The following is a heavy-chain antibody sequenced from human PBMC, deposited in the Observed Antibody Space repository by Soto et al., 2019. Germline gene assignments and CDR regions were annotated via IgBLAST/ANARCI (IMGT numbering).Heavy chain of an antibody. CDR2: INAGNGNT. D-gene: IGHD3-10*01. J-gene: IGHJ4*02. CDR3: ASASGSGSYYNLKHQFDY. Sequence: QVQLVQSGAEVKKPGASVKVSCKASGYTFTSYAMHWVRQAPGQRLEWMGWINAGNGNTKYSQKFQGRVTITRDTSASTAYMELSSLRSEDTAVYYCASASGSGSYYNLKHQFDYWGQGTLVTVSS. V-gene: IGHV1-3*01. CDR1: GYTFTSYA.